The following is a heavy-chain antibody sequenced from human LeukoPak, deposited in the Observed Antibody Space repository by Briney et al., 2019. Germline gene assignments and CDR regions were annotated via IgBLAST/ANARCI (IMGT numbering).Heavy chain of an antibody. CDR3: ANRGF. V-gene: IGHV3-53*01. J-gene: IGHJ4*02. CDR1: GFTLSTDF. CDR2: IQSGDRT. Sequence: PGGSLRLSCAASGFTLSTDFMKWVRQAPGKGLEWASMIQSGDRTYYAASVEGRFTISRDTSKNTLYLQMNSLRAEDTAVYYCANRGFWGQGTLVTVSS.